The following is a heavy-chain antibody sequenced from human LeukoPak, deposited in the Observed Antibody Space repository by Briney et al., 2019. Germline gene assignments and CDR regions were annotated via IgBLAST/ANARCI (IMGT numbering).Heavy chain of an antibody. CDR1: GGSISSTNW. CDR2: VHLDGRT. CDR3: AREGGLYRPLDY. J-gene: IGHJ4*02. Sequence: SGTLSLICGVSGGSISSTNWWTWARQPPGKGLEWIGEVHLDGRTNYSPSLQSRLAMSVDFSENHISLKLTSATAADTAVYYCAREGGLYRPLDYTGQGLLVTVSS. V-gene: IGHV4-4*02.